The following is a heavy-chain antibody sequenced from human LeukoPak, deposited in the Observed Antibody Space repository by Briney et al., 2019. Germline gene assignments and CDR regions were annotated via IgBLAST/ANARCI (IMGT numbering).Heavy chain of an antibody. J-gene: IGHJ6*03. Sequence: PSETLSLTCTVSGGSISSSSYYWGWIRQPPGEGLEWVSYISSSGSTIYYADSVKGRFTISRDNAKNSLYLQMNSLRAEDTAVYYCARDSSGSNYSYYYYYMDVWGKGTTVTVSS. V-gene: IGHV3-11*01. D-gene: IGHD4-11*01. CDR1: GGSISSSSYY. CDR2: ISSSGSTI. CDR3: ARDSSGSNYSYYYYYMDV.